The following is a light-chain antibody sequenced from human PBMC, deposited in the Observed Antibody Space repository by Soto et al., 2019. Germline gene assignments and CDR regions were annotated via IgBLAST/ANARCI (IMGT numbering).Light chain of an antibody. CDR3: SSYAGGDSFGVI. J-gene: IGLJ2*01. Sequence: QSVLTQPPSVSGAPGQRVTISCTGSSSNIGAGYDLHWYQQLPGTAPKLLIYGNSNRPSGVPDRSSASKYGTSASLAITGLRADDEAVYHCSSYAGGDSFGVIFGGGTKLTVL. CDR1: SSNIGAGYD. V-gene: IGLV1-40*01. CDR2: GNS.